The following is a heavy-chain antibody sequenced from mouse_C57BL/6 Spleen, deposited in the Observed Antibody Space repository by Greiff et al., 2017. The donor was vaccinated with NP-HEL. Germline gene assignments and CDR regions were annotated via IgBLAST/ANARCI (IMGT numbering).Heavy chain of an antibody. CDR3: ARGGYGNYGAMDY. V-gene: IGHV14-2*01. CDR1: GFNITDYY. D-gene: IGHD2-1*01. J-gene: IGHJ4*01. Sequence: VQLQQSGAELVKPGASVKLSCTASGFNITDYYMHWVKQRTEQGLEWIGRIDPEDGETKSAPKFQGKATITADTSSNTAYLQLSSLTSEDTAVDYCARGGYGNYGAMDYWGQGTSVTVSS. CDR2: IDPEDGET.